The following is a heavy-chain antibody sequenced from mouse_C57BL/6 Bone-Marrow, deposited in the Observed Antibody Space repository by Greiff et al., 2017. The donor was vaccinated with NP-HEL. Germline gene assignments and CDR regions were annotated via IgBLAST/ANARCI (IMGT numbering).Heavy chain of an antibody. CDR2: ISNGGGST. V-gene: IGHV5-12*01. CDR3: ARRYSNYGYYAMDY. J-gene: IGHJ4*01. CDR1: GFTFSDYY. D-gene: IGHD2-5*01. Sequence: DVQLQESGGGLVQPGGSLKLSCAASGFTFSDYYMYWVRQTPEKRLEWVAYISNGGGSTYYPDTVKGRFTISRDNAKNTLYLQMSRLKSEDTAMYYCARRYSNYGYYAMDYWGQGTSVTVSS.